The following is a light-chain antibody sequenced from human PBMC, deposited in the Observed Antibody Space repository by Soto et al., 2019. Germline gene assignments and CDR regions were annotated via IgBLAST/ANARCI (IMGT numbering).Light chain of an antibody. CDR2: AAS. Sequence: DIQMTQSPPSLSSSVGDRVTITCLASQSIRTCFHWYQQKPGKAPNLLIYAASNMESGVPSSFSGSGWGTDFTLTISSLQPDDSGTYYCQPTYSTLVSFGGGTMVEIK. CDR3: QPTYSTLVS. J-gene: IGKJ4*01. CDR1: QSIRTC. V-gene: IGKV1-39*01.